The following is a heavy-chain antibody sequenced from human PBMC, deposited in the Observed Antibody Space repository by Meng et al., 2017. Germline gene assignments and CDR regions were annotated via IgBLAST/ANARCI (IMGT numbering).Heavy chain of an antibody. CDR3: ARYQDGSYWDSPLDY. CDR2: ISSSGSTI. J-gene: IGHJ4*02. V-gene: IGHV3-48*03. D-gene: IGHD1-26*01. CDR1: GFTFSSYE. Sequence: GESLKISCAASGFTFSSYEMNWVRQAPGKGLEWVSYISSSGSTIYYADSVKGRFTISRDNAKNSLYLQMNSLRAEDTAVYYCARYQDGSYWDSPLDYWGQGTLVTVSS.